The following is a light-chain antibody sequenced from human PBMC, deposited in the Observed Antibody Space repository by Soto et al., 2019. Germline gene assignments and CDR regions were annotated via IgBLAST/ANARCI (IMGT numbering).Light chain of an antibody. CDR2: DDS. CDR3: QVWFSSRDLVV. CDR1: NVGNQR. Sequence: SYELTQPPSVSVAPGQTARITCGGSNVGNQRVHWYRQRPGQAPVLAVFDDSDRPSGIPERFSGSKSGNTATLTINRVEAGDEADYYCQVWFSSRDLVVFGGGTQLTVL. V-gene: IGLV3-21*02. J-gene: IGLJ2*01.